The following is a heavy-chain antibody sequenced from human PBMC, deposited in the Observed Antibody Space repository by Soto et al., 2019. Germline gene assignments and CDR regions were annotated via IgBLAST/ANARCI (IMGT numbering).Heavy chain of an antibody. CDR3: ARSDLGWGKTYFDY. J-gene: IGHJ4*02. CDR2: ISYDGSNK. Sequence: GGSLRLSCAASGFTFSSYAMHWARQAPGKGLEWVAVISYDGSNKYYADSVKGRFTISRDNSKNTLYLQMNSLRAEDTAVYYCARSDLGWGKTYFDYWGQGTLVTVSS. CDR1: GFTFSSYA. D-gene: IGHD3-10*01. V-gene: IGHV3-30-3*01.